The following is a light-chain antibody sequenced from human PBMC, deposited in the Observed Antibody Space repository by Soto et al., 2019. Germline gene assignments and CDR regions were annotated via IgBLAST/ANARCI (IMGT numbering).Light chain of an antibody. Sequence: QSVLTQPASVSGSPGQSITISCTGTSSDVGGYNYVSWYQQHPGKAPKLMTYEASNRPSGVSNRFSGSKSGNTASLTISGLQAEDEADYYCSSYTSSSTYVFGTGTKVTAL. J-gene: IGLJ1*01. CDR1: SSDVGGYNY. CDR2: EAS. CDR3: SSYTSSSTYV. V-gene: IGLV2-14*01.